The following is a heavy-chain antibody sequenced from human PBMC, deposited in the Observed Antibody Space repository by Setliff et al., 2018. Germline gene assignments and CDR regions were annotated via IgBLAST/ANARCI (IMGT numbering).Heavy chain of an antibody. CDR3: ARVRAADDY. D-gene: IGHD6-25*01. J-gene: IGHJ4*02. Sequence: SETLSLTCTVSGGSISSSSYYWGWIRQPPGKGLEWIGEINHSGSTNYNPSLKSRVTISVDTSKNQFSLKLSSVTAADTAVYYCARVRAADDYWGQGTLVTVSS. CDR1: GGSISSSSYY. CDR2: INHSGST. V-gene: IGHV4-39*07.